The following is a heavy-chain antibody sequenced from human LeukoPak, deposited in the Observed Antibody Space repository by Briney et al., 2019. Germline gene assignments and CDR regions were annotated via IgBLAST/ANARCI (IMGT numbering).Heavy chain of an antibody. CDR3: ARDAQNDSYIVATIEARYYYYYGMDV. CDR2: IIPIFGTA. Sequence: SVKVSCKASGGTFSSYAISWVRQAPGQGLEWMGGIIPIFGTANYAQKFQGRVTITADESTSTAYMELSSLRSEDTAVYYCARDAQNDSYIVATIEARYYYYYGMDVWGQGTTVTVSS. CDR1: GGTFSSYA. D-gene: IGHD5-12*01. V-gene: IGHV1-69*13. J-gene: IGHJ6*02.